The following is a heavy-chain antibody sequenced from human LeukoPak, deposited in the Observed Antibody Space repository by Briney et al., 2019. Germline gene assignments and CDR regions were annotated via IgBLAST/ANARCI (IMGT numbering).Heavy chain of an antibody. J-gene: IGHJ3*02. CDR3: ARTPWGAFDI. CDR1: GFTVSSNY. V-gene: IGHV3-7*01. D-gene: IGHD7-27*01. CDR2: IKQDGSEK. Sequence: GGSLRLSCAASGFTVSSNYMSWVRQAPGKGLEWVANIKQDGSEKYYVDSVKGRFTISRDNAKNSLYLQMNSLRAEDTAVYYCARTPWGAFDIWGQGTMVTVSS.